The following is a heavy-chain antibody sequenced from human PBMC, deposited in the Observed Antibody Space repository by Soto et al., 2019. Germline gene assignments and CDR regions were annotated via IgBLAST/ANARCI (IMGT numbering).Heavy chain of an antibody. J-gene: IGHJ5*02. D-gene: IGHD2-8*01. V-gene: IGHV1-2*02. CDR3: ARGGGTIIASLP. Sequence: ASMTGSCKASGSTFSGYFSHWVRQYHGQGLEWMGYINPNSGGTKYAPRFQGRVTMTSDTSIRTAYMYLCILRSDETALYECARGGGTIIASLPRGPRTLVTVSS. CDR2: INPNSGGT. CDR1: GSTFSGYF.